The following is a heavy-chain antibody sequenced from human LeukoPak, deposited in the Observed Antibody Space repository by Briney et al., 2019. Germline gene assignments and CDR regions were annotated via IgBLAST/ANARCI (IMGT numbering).Heavy chain of an antibody. V-gene: IGHV1-58*02. CDR2: IVVGSGDT. CDR1: GFTFIGSA. CDR3: AAISTVTTGYYGMDV. J-gene: IGHJ6*02. D-gene: IGHD4-17*01. Sequence: ASVKVSCKASGFTFIGSAMQWVRQARGQRPEWIGWIVVGSGDTKYAQRFQERFTITRDMSTSTTYMEVRGLRSEDTAVYYCAAISTVTTGYYGMDVWGQGTTVTVS.